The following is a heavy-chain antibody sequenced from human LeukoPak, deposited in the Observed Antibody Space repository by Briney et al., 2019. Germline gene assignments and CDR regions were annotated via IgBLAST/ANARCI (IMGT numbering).Heavy chain of an antibody. D-gene: IGHD6-19*01. CDR3: EREGIAVAEDAFDI. CDR2: IGGSSSHT. V-gene: IGHV3-11*05. Sequence: FASPGFIFLDYQLSWIPQAPGQGLEWVSYIGGSSSHTNYAGSVKGRFTTSRNIAKNSLNQQMNSLRAEDTAVYYCEREGIAVAEDAFDIWGQGTMVTVSS. J-gene: IGHJ3*02. CDR1: GFIFLDYQ.